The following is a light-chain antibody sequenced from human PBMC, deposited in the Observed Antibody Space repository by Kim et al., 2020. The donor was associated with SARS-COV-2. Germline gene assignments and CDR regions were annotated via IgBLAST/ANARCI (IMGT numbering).Light chain of an antibody. CDR1: SSDVGSYNR. J-gene: IGLJ3*02. CDR2: EVS. Sequence: GQSVTISCTGTSSDVGSYNRVSWYQQPPGTAPKLMIYEVSNRPSGVPDRFSGSKSGNTASLTISGLQAEDEADYYCYSFTSSTTWVFGGGTKLTVL. CDR3: YSFTSSTTWV. V-gene: IGLV2-18*02.